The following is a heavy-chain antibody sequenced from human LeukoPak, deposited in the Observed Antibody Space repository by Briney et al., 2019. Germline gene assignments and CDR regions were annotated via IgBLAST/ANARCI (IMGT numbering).Heavy chain of an antibody. V-gene: IGHV4-59*10. J-gene: IGHJ4*02. CDR3: ARVRSSSFLDY. D-gene: IGHD6-6*01. CDR1: GGSFSGHF. Sequence: SETLSLTCAVYGGSFSGHFWSWIRQPPGKGLEWIGRIYTSGSTNYNPSLKSRVTMSVDRSKNQFSLKLSSVTAADTAVYYCARVRSSSFLDYWGQGTLVTVSS. CDR2: IYTSGST.